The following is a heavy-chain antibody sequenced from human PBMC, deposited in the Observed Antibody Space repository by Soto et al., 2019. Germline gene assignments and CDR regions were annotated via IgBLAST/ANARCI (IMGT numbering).Heavy chain of an antibody. D-gene: IGHD3-9*01. CDR3: ARDRLRLDSHDPASAFDS. CDR1: GFTFSTYW. J-gene: IGHJ4*02. V-gene: IGHV3-7*01. Sequence: EVLLVESGGGLVQPGGSLRLSCAASGFTFSTYWMTWVRQAPGKWLEWVDNIKQDGSVKYYVDSVKGRFTVSRDNAKNSLYLQMSRLRAKDTAFYYCARDRLRLDSHDPASAFDSWCQGTLVTVSS. CDR2: IKQDGSVK.